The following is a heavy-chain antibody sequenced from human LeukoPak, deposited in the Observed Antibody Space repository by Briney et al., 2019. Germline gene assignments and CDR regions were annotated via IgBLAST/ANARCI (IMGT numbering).Heavy chain of an antibody. D-gene: IGHD2-15*01. Sequence: PSETLSLTCAVYGGSFSGYYWSWIRQPPGKGLEWIGEINHSGSTNYNPSLKSRVTISVDTSKNQFSLKLSSVTAADTAVYYCARDTHYCSGGSCYSLPLDYWGQGTLVTVSS. CDR3: ARDTHYCSGGSCYSLPLDY. J-gene: IGHJ4*02. V-gene: IGHV4-34*01. CDR1: GGSFSGYY. CDR2: INHSGST.